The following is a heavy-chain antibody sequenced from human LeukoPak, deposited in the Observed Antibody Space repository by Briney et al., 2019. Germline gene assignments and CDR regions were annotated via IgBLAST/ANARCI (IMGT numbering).Heavy chain of an antibody. V-gene: IGHV1-69*13. CDR1: GGTFSSYA. J-gene: IGHJ5*02. CDR3: AREGIAARPDWFDP. CDR2: IIPIFGTA. Sequence: SVKVSCKASGGTFSSYAISWVRQAPGQGLEWMGGIIPIFGTANYAQKFQGRITITADESTSPAFMELTSLRSEDAAVYYSAREGIAARPDWFDPWGKGTLVTVSS. D-gene: IGHD6-6*01.